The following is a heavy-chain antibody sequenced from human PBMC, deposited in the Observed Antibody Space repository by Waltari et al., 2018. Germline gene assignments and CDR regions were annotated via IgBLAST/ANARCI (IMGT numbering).Heavy chain of an antibody. CDR3: AREAVNSGAVHYYYYVDV. Sequence: EVQLVESGGGLVQPGGSLRLSCAASGFIFSSYGMNWVRQSPGKGLEWVSYISNSGRTIYYADSVKGRFTISRDNAKNSLYLQMNSLKNEDTAVFYCAREAVNSGAVHYYYYVDVWGKGTTVTVS. CDR1: GFIFSSYG. D-gene: IGHD4-17*01. CDR2: ISNSGRTI. J-gene: IGHJ6*03. V-gene: IGHV3-48*02.